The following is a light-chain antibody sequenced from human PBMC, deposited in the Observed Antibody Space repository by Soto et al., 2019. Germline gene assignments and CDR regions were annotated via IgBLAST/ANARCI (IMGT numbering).Light chain of an antibody. CDR3: QQYNNWPPYT. V-gene: IGKV3-15*01. CDR2: GAS. J-gene: IGKJ2*01. Sequence: DIVLTQSPATLSVSPGERATLSCRASQSVSSNLAWYQQKPGQAPRLLIYGASTRATGIPARFSGSGSGTEFPLTISSLQSEDFAVYYWQQYNNWPPYTFSQGTKLEIK. CDR1: QSVSSN.